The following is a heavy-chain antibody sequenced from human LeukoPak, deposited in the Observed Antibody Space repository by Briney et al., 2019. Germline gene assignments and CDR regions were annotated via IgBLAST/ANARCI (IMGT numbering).Heavy chain of an antibody. D-gene: IGHD3-10*01. CDR1: GGSISSGGYF. V-gene: IGHV4-31*03. Sequence: SETLSLTCTVSGGSISSGGYFWSWIRQNPGKGLEWIGYIYHGGNTYYNPSLKSRVTISVDTSKNQFSLTLSSVTAADTAMYYCARVRYYGSGEEIDPWGQGTVVTVSS. CDR2: IYHGGNT. J-gene: IGHJ5*02. CDR3: ARVRYYGSGEEIDP.